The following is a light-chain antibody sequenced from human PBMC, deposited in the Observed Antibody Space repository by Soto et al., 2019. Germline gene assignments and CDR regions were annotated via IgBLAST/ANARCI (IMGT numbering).Light chain of an antibody. V-gene: IGLV2-14*01. CDR2: DVS. CDR1: GSDVGGYNY. Sequence: QSALTQPASVSGSPGQSITISCTGTGSDVGGYNYVSWYQQHPGKAPKVMIYDVSNRPSGVSNRFSGSKSGNTASLTISGLQAEDEADYYCSSYTSVSTPLVFGGGTKLTVL. J-gene: IGLJ2*01. CDR3: SSYTSVSTPLV.